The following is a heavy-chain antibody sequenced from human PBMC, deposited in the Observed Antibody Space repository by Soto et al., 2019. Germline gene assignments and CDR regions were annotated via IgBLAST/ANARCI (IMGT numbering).Heavy chain of an antibody. CDR3: ARGRYSYGFIIPYNWFDP. V-gene: IGHV4-30-4*01. J-gene: IGHJ5*02. CDR1: GVSISSGDYY. Sequence: PSETLSLTCTVSGVSISSGDYYWSWIRQPPGKGLEWIGYIYYSGSTYYNPSLKSRVTISVDTSKNQFSLKLSSVTAADTAVYYCARGRYSYGFIIPYNWFDPWGQGTLVTVSS. D-gene: IGHD5-18*01. CDR2: IYYSGST.